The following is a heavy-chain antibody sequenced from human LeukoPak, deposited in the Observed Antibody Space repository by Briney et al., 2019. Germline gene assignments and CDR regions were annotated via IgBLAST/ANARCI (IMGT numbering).Heavy chain of an antibody. CDR2: ISGSGGST. V-gene: IGHV3-23*01. CDR3: AAIITYYDFWSGYTFDY. J-gene: IGHJ4*02. CDR1: GFTFSSYA. D-gene: IGHD3-3*01. Sequence: GGSLRLSCAASGFTFSSYAMSWVRQAPGKGLEWVSAISGSGGSTYYADSVKGRFTISRDNSKNTLYLQMNSLRAEDTAVYYCAAIITYYDFWSGYTFDYWGQGTLVTVSS.